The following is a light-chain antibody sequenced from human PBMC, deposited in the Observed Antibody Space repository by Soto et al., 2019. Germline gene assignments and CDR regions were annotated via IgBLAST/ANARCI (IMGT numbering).Light chain of an antibody. Sequence: IVTSQSPSTLSVSHGERATLSCRASQSVSSNLACYQQKPGQAPRLLIYGASTRATGIPARFSGSGSGTEFTLTISSLQSEDFAVYYCQQYNNWPLTFGGGTNVDI. J-gene: IGKJ4*01. CDR2: GAS. V-gene: IGKV3-15*01. CDR3: QQYNNWPLT. CDR1: QSVSSN.